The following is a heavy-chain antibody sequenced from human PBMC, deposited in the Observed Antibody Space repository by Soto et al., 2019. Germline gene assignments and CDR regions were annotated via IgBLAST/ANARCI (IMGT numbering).Heavy chain of an antibody. D-gene: IGHD6-19*01. V-gene: IGHV1-69*13. CDR2: IIPIFGTA. CDR3: ARESGSGWQRFAY. J-gene: IGHJ4*02. CDR1: GGTFSSYA. Sequence: AASVKVSCKGSGGTFSSYAISWVRQAPGQGLEWMGGIIPIFGTANYAQKFQGRVTITADESTSTAYMELSSLRSEDTAVYYCARESGSGWQRFAYWGQGTLVTVSS.